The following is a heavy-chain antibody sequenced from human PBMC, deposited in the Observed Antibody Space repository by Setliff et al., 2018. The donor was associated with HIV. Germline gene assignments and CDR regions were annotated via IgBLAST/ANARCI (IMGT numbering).Heavy chain of an antibody. CDR1: GGSMRSGSHF. V-gene: IGHV4-61*09. Sequence: PSETLSLTCTVSGGSMRSGSHFWSWIRQPAGKGLEWLGHVFVTGPTNYNSALGSRITISVEPTKNQFSLNLASATAADTAVYYCARAAYSGTYLWEPASDLWGPGTQVTVSS. CDR3: ARAAYSGTYLWEPASDL. D-gene: IGHD1-26*01. J-gene: IGHJ2*01. CDR2: VFVTGPT.